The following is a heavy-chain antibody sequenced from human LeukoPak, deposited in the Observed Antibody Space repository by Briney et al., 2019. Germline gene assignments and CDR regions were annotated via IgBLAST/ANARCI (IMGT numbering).Heavy chain of an antibody. CDR3: ARVTGMRYSDS. J-gene: IGHJ4*02. Sequence: SETLSLICAVYGGSFSGYYWSWIRQPPGKGLEWIGEINHSGSTNYNPSLKSRVTISVDTSKNQFSLKLTSVTAADTAVYYCARVTGMRYSDSWGPGTLVTVSS. D-gene: IGHD3-9*01. CDR1: GGSFSGYY. V-gene: IGHV4-34*01. CDR2: INHSGST.